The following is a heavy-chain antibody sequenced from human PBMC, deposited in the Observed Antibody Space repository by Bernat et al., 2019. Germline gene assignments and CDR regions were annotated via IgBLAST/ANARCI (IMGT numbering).Heavy chain of an antibody. D-gene: IGHD5/OR15-5a*01. CDR1: GFSFSSYS. CDR3: ARDFFIVSTIFSQHDFWCHF. CDR2: ISHDGSNK. V-gene: IGHV3-30-3*01. J-gene: IGHJ4*02. Sequence: QVHLVESGGGVAQPGRSLRLSCAASGFSFSSYSMHWVRQAPGKGLEWVSIISHDGSNKYYADSVKGRFTISRDNSKNTVYLQMNSLRADDTAVYYCARDFFIVSTIFSQHDFWCHFWGQGTLVIVS.